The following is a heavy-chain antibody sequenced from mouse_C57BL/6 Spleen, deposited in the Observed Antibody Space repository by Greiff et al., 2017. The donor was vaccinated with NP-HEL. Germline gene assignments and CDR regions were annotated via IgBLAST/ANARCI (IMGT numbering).Heavy chain of an antibody. CDR1: GYTFTSYW. CDR3: ARPYDGYFAWFAY. Sequence: VQLQQPGAELVRPGTSVKLSCKASGYTFTSYWMHWVKQRPGQGLEWIGVIDPSDSYTNYNQKFKGKATLTVDTSSSTAYMQLSSLTSEDSAVYYCARPYDGYFAWFAYWGQGTLVTVSA. D-gene: IGHD2-3*01. CDR2: IDPSDSYT. V-gene: IGHV1-59*01. J-gene: IGHJ3*01.